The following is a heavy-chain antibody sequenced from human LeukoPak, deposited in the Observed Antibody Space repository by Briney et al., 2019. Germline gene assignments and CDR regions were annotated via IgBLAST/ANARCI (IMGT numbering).Heavy chain of an antibody. Sequence: ASVKVSCKASGGTFSSYAISWVRQAPGQGLEWMGGIIPIFGTANYAQKFQGRVTMTRDTSTSTVYMELSSLRSEDTAVYYCARDSLDSSGYYYYYGMDVWGQGTTVTVSS. V-gene: IGHV1-69*05. CDR1: GGTFSSYA. CDR3: ARDSLDSSGYYYYYGMDV. CDR2: IIPIFGTA. D-gene: IGHD3-22*01. J-gene: IGHJ6*02.